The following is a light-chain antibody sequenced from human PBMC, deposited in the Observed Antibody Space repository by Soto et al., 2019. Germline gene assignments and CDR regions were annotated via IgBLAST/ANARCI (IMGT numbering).Light chain of an antibody. Sequence: QSALTQPASVSGSPGQSITISCSGTSSDVGGFNYVSWYQLHPGRAPKLMIYGVSNRPSGISNRFSGSKSGNTASLTISGIQAEDEAEYYCISYTIRLTLVFGGGTKLTVL. V-gene: IGLV2-14*03. CDR3: ISYTIRLTLV. CDR2: GVS. CDR1: SSDVGGFNY. J-gene: IGLJ3*02.